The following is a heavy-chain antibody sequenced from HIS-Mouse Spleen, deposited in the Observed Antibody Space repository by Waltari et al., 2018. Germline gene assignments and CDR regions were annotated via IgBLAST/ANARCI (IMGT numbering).Heavy chain of an antibody. CDR1: GGSISSSSYY. Sequence: QLQLQESGPGLVKPSETLSLTCTVSGGSISSSSYYWGWIRQPPGKGREWIGSSDYSGSTYYTPSLKSRVTISVATSKNQFSLKLSSVTAADTVVYYCAREIPYSSSWYDWYFDLWGRGTLVTVSS. D-gene: IGHD6-13*01. J-gene: IGHJ2*01. V-gene: IGHV4-39*07. CDR2: SDYSGST. CDR3: AREIPYSSSWYDWYFDL.